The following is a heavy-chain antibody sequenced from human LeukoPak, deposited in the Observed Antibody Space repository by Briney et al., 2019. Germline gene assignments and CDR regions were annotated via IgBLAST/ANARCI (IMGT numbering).Heavy chain of an antibody. J-gene: IGHJ4*02. V-gene: IGHV4-59*08. D-gene: IGHD2-8*01. CDR3: ARHYVFVYGGSSFDY. CDR1: GGSISGYY. Sequence: SETLSLTCSVSGGSISGYYWSWIRQPPGKGLEWIGYIYYSGSTNYNPSPKSRITISVDTSKNQFSLKLSSVTAADTAVYYCARHYVFVYGGSSFDYWGQGTLVTVSS. CDR2: IYYSGST.